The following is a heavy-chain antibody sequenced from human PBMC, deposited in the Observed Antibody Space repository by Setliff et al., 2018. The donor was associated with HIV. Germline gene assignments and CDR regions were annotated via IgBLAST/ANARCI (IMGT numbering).Heavy chain of an antibody. CDR3: ASLIIAAGGTRLDS. Sequence: KASETLSLTCAVYCGSLSDYYLSWFRLPPGKGLEWIGEINPTGSANYNPSLKGRVTISTDPSKRQFSLRLTSVTAADTAIYYCASLIIAAGGTRLDSWGLGTLVTVSS. J-gene: IGHJ5*01. V-gene: IGHV4-34*01. D-gene: IGHD6-13*01. CDR2: INPTGSA. CDR1: CGSLSDYY.